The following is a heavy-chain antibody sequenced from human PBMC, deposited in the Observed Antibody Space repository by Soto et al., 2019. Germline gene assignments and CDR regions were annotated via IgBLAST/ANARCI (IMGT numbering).Heavy chain of an antibody. CDR1: GFTFSSYA. CDR2: ISGSGGST. V-gene: IGHV3-23*01. CDR3: AKDAAGITMIVVALFDY. D-gene: IGHD3-22*01. Sequence: GSLRLSCAASGFTFSSYAMSWVRQAPGKGLEWVSAISGSGGSTYYADSVKGRFTISRDNSKNTLYLQMNSLRAEDTAVYYCAKDAAGITMIVVALFDYWGQGTLVTVSS. J-gene: IGHJ4*02.